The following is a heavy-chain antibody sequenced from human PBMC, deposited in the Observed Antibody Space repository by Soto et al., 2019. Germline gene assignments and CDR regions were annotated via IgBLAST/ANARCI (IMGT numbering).Heavy chain of an antibody. J-gene: IGHJ4*02. CDR1: GFTFSSYS. V-gene: IGHV3-48*01. D-gene: IGHD3-9*01. Sequence: GGSLRLSCAASGFTFSSYSMNWVRQAPGKGLEGVSYISSSSSTIYYADSVKGRFTISRDNAKNSLYLQMNSLRAEDTAVYYCARDVGLTYYDILTGQRFDYWGQGTLVTVSS. CDR2: ISSSSSTI. CDR3: ARDVGLTYYDILTGQRFDY.